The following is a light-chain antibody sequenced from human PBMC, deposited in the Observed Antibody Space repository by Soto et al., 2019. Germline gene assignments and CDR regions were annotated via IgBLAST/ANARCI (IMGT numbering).Light chain of an antibody. J-gene: IGKJ1*01. CDR3: QQDNNYWT. V-gene: IGKV1-5*03. CDR2: KAS. CDR1: QSINSR. Sequence: DIQMTQSPSTLSASVGDRVTITCRASQSINSRLAWYQQKPGKAPKLLIYKASSLESGVPSRVSGSGSGTEFTLTISSLQPDDFATYYCQQDNNYWTFGQGTKVELK.